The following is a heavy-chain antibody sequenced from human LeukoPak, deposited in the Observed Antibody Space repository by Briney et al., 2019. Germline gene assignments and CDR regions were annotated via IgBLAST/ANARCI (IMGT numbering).Heavy chain of an antibody. J-gene: IGHJ3*02. V-gene: IGHV3-23*01. CDR1: GFTFSSYA. CDR2: ISGSGGST. CDR3: AKGRSSSSWTDAFDI. D-gene: IGHD6-13*01. Sequence: GGSLRLSCAASGFTFSSYAMSWVRQAPGKGLEWVSAISGSGGSTYYADSVKGRFTISRGNSKNTLYLQMNSLRAEDTAVYYCAKGRSSSSWTDAFDIWGQGTMVTVSS.